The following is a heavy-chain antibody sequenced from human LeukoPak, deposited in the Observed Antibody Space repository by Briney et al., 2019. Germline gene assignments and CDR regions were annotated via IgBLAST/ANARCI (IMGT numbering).Heavy chain of an antibody. D-gene: IGHD4-17*01. CDR3: ARVGSDYGDHAGRLGWFDP. V-gene: IGHV4-30-4*01. Sequence: SETLSLTCTVSGGSLSSGDYYWSWIRQPPGKGLKWIGYISYSGSTYYNPSLKSRVTISVDTSKNQFSLNLSSMTAADTAVYYCARVGSDYGDHAGRLGWFDPWGQGTLVTVPS. J-gene: IGHJ5*02. CDR2: ISYSGST. CDR1: GGSLSSGDYY.